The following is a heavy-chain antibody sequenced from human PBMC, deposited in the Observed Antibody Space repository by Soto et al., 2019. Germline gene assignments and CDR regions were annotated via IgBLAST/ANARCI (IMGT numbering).Heavy chain of an antibody. CDR2: IYYSGST. V-gene: IGHV4-31*03. CDR3: PRGTQIAVADGGMDV. Sequence: QVQLQKSGPGLVKPSQTLSLTCTVSGGSISSGGYYWSWIRQHPGKGQEWIGYIYYSGSTYYNPSLKSRVTISVDTSKNQFSLKLSSVTAAVTAVYYCPRGTQIAVADGGMDVWGQGTTVTVS. J-gene: IGHJ6*02. D-gene: IGHD6-19*01. CDR1: GGSISSGGYY.